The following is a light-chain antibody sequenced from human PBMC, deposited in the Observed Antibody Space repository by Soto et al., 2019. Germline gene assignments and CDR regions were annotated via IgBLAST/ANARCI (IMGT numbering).Light chain of an antibody. CDR3: QQFGTSPPST. CDR2: GAS. V-gene: IGKV3-20*01. CDR1: LCVSSIY. Sequence: EIGLTQSPGTLSLSPGERATLFCRASLCVSSIYFAWHQQKPGQAPRLLIYGASSRATGIPDTFSGSGSGTDFALTISRLEPEDFAVYYCQQFGTSPPSTFGQGTRLEIK. J-gene: IGKJ5*01.